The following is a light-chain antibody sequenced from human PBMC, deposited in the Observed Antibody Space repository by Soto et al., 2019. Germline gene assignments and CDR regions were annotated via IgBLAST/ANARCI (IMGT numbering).Light chain of an antibody. J-gene: IGLJ2*01. V-gene: IGLV5-37*01. CDR3: MIWPSNSVV. CDR2: YYSDSDK. CDR1: SDIIVGSYN. Sequence: QLVLTQPPSSSASPGESARLTCTLPSDIIVGSYNIYWYQQKPGSPPRYLLYYYSDSDKGQGSGVPSRFSGSKDASANTGLLLISGLQSEDEADYYCMIWPSNSVVFGGGTKLTVL.